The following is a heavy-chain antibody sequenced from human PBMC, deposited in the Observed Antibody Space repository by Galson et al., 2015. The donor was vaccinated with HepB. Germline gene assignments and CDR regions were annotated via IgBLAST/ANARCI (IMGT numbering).Heavy chain of an antibody. CDR2: IHTIGST. CDR1: GGPISSGGYS. J-gene: IGHJ4*02. D-gene: IGHD3-22*01. CDR3: ARIGMQVVVINA. V-gene: IGHV4-31*03. Sequence: TLSLTCTASGGPISSGGYSWSWIRQLPGKGLEWIGYIHTIGSTYYNPSLKSRVIISLDTSKDQFSLNLNAVTAADTAVYYCARIGMQVVVINAWGQGTPVTVSS.